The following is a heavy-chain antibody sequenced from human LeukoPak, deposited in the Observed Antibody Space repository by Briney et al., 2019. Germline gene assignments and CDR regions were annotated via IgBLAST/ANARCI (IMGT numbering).Heavy chain of an antibody. J-gene: IGHJ6*03. V-gene: IGHV4-39*07. CDR1: GGSISSSSYY. CDR2: IFYSGST. CDR3: AREGREFDSTGSRYYYYYMDV. D-gene: IGHD1-14*01. Sequence: SETLSLTCTVSGGSISSSSYYWGWIRQPPGKGLEWIGSIFYSGSTYYNPSLKSRVTMSVDTSKNQFSLKLSSVTAADTAVYYCAREGREFDSTGSRYYYYYMDVWGKGTTVTVSS.